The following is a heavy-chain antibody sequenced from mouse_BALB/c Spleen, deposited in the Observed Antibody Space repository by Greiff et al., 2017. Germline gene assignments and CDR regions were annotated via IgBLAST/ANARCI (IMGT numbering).Heavy chain of an antibody. D-gene: IGHD1-1*01. V-gene: IGHV1S29*02. CDR1: GYTFTDYN. J-gene: IGHJ2*01. CDR3: AWGYGSSYEFDY. CDR2: IYPYNGGT. Sequence: VHVKQSGPELVKPGASVKISCKASGYTFTDYNMHWVKQSHGKSLEWIGYIYPYNGGTGYNQKFKSKATLTVDNSSSTAYMELRSLTSEDSAVYYCAWGYGSSYEFDYWGQGTTLTVSS.